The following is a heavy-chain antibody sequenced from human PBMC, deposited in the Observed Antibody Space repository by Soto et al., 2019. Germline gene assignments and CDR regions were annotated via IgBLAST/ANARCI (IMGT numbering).Heavy chain of an antibody. CDR3: AKERSSPGAFDY. J-gene: IGHJ4*02. CDR1: GFTFSSYA. V-gene: IGHV3-23*01. CDR2: ISGSGGST. D-gene: IGHD6-19*01. Sequence: EVQLLESGGGLVQPGGSLRLSCAASGFTFSSYAMSWVRQAPGKGLEWVSAISGSGGSTYYADSGKGRFTISRDNSNNTLYLQMNSLRAEDTAVYYCAKERSSPGAFDYWGQGTLVTVSS.